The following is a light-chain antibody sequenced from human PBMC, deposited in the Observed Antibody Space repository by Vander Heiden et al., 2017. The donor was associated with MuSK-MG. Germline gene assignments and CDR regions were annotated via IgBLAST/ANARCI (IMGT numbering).Light chain of an antibody. V-gene: IGLV1-40*01. CDR3: QSYDSSLSGLYV. Sequence: QSVLTQPPSVPGAPAQRVTISCTGSSPNIRAGHDVHWYRQLPGPAPNLLIYGNSDRPSGVPDRFSGSKSGASASLAITGLQAEDEADYYCQSYDSSLSGLYVFGTGTKVTVL. CDR1: SPNIRAGHD. CDR2: GNS. J-gene: IGLJ1*01.